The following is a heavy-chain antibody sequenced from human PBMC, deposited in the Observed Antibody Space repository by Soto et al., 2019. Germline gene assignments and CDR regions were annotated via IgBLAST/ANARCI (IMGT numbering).Heavy chain of an antibody. CDR1: CGSISHNRYY. CDR2: MYYSGNT. CDR3: ARLDSSAWGGLDY. Sequence: PSETLPLTCTVSCGSISHNRYYWGWIRQPPGKGLEWVGSMYYSGNTYYNSSLKSRVTISVDTSKNQFSLNLNSVTAADTAVYYCARLDSSAWGGLDYWGQGTLVTVSS. V-gene: IGHV4-39*01. D-gene: IGHD6-19*01. J-gene: IGHJ4*02.